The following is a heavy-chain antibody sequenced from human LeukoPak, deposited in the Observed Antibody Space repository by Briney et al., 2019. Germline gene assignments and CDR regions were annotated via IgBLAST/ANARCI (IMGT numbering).Heavy chain of an antibody. CDR3: ATVPEGVPDAFDI. J-gene: IGHJ3*02. D-gene: IGHD3-16*01. Sequence: SVKVSCKASGGTFSSYAISWVRQAPGEGLEWMGGIIPIFGTANYAQKFQGRVTITTDESTSTAYMELSSLRSEDTAVYYCATVPEGVPDAFDIWGQGTMVTVSS. V-gene: IGHV1-69*05. CDR2: IIPIFGTA. CDR1: GGTFSSYA.